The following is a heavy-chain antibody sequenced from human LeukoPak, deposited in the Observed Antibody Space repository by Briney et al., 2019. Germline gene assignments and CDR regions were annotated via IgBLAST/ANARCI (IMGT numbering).Heavy chain of an antibody. J-gene: IGHJ4*02. D-gene: IGHD1-1*01. CDR2: IYDRVDT. Sequence: RGSLRLSCAVSGFTVTSNFISWVRQAPGKGLEWDSVIYDRVDTYYADSVKGRFTVSRDTSKNTLYLELNNLGAEDTAVYYCAGRRANTCNSCFVYWGQGTLVTVSS. CDR3: AGRRANTCNSCFVY. CDR1: GFTVTSNF. V-gene: IGHV3-66*02.